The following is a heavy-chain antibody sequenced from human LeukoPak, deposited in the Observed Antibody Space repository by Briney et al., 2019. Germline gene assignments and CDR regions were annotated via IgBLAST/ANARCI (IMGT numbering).Heavy chain of an antibody. CDR3: ARVSRYADY. CDR1: GYSISSGYY. J-gene: IGHJ4*02. D-gene: IGHD3-9*01. CDR2: IYYSGST. V-gene: IGHV4-61*01. Sequence: SETLSLTCTVSGYSISSGYYWGWIRQPPGKGLEWIGYIYYSGSTNYNPSLKSRVTISVDTSKNQFSLKLSSVTAADTAVYYCARVSRYADYWGQGTLVTVSS.